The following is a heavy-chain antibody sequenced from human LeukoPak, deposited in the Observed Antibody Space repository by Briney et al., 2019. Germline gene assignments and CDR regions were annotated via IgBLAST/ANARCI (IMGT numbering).Heavy chain of an antibody. CDR3: AKNGGSQCYSHLDS. J-gene: IGHJ4*02. V-gene: IGHV3-23*01. CDR2: TSGSGGST. D-gene: IGHD2-15*01. Sequence: GGSLRLSCAASGFTFSSYAMSWVRQAPGKGLEWVSGTSGSGGSTYYAGSVKGRFTISRDNSENTLYLQMNSLRVEDTAVYYCAKNGGSQCYSHLDSWGQGTLVTVSS. CDR1: GFTFSSYA.